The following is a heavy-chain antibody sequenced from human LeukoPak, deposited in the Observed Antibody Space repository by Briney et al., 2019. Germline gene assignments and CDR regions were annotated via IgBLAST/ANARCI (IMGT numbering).Heavy chain of an antibody. CDR3: AKARVRYYYYMDV. CDR1: GFAFDDYA. CDR2: ISWDGGST. J-gene: IGHJ6*03. V-gene: IGHV3-43D*03. D-gene: IGHD4/OR15-4a*01. Sequence: GGSLRLSCAASGFAFDDYAMHCVRQAPGKGLEWVSLISWDGGSTYYADSVKGRFTISRDNSKNSLYLQMNSLRAEDTALYYCAKARVRYYYYMDVWGKGTTVTVSS.